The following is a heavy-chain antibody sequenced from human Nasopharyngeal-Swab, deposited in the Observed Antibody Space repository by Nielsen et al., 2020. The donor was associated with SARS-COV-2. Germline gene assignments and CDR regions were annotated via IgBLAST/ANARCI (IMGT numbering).Heavy chain of an antibody. CDR1: GYTFSSYG. CDR3: AIGGSESSDFIEGWFDP. J-gene: IGHJ5*02. CDR2: ISTYNGDT. V-gene: IGHV1-18*04. Sequence: ASVKVSCKASGYTFSSYGISWVRQAPGQGLEWMGWISTYNGDTNYGQKFQGRVTMTTDTATNTAYMELSSLRSEDTAVYYCAIGGSESSDFIEGWFDPWGQGTLVTVSS. D-gene: IGHD3-22*01.